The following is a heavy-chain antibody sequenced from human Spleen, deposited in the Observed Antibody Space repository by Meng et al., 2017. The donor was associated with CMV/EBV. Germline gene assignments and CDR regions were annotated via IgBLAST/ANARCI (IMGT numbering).Heavy chain of an antibody. J-gene: IGHJ4*02. CDR3: ARGRGGATTRYFDY. Sequence: SGLTFSNYAMHWVRQAPGRGLECVSTIRDDGSRTYYADSVKGRFTISRDNSKNTLYLQMGSLRAEDMAVYYCARGRGGATTRYFDYWGQGTLVTVSS. D-gene: IGHD1-26*01. CDR1: GLTFSNYA. CDR2: IRDDGSRT. V-gene: IGHV3-64*02.